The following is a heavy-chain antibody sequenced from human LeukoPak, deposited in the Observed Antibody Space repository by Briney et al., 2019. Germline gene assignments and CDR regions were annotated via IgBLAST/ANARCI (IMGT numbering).Heavy chain of an antibody. D-gene: IGHD3-3*01. Sequence: ASVKVSCKASGYTFTSYAMNWVRQDPGQGLEWMGWISAYNGNTNYAQKFQGRVTMTTDTSTRTAYMELRSLRSDDTAVYYCARGLEWLTRRHNWFDPWGQGTLVTVSS. J-gene: IGHJ5*02. CDR3: ARGLEWLTRRHNWFDP. CDR2: ISAYNGNT. CDR1: GYTFTSYA. V-gene: IGHV1-18*01.